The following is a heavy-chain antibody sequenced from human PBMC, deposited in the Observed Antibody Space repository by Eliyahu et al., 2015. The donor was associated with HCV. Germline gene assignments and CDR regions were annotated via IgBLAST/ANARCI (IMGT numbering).Heavy chain of an antibody. CDR2: IIPIFGTA. J-gene: IGHJ4*02. V-gene: IGHV1-69*01. CDR3: ARDGHPGIAVAGARFDY. CDR1: GGTFSSYA. D-gene: IGHD6-19*01. Sequence: QVQLVQSGAEVKKPGSSVKVSCKASGGTFSSYAFSWVRQAPGQGLEWMGGIIPIFGTANYAQKFQGRVTITADESTSTAYMELSSLRSEDTAVYYCARDGHPGIAVAGARFDYWGQGTLVTVSS.